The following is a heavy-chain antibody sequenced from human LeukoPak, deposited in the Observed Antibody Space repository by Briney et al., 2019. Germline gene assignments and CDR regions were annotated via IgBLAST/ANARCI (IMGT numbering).Heavy chain of an antibody. J-gene: IGHJ3*02. Sequence: SETLSLTCTVSGGSISSGSYYWSWIRQPAGKELEWIGRIYTSGSTNYNPSLKSRVTISVDTSKNQFSLKLSSVTAADTAVYYCARVPTIAVAVVEAFDIWGQGTMVTVSS. V-gene: IGHV4-61*02. CDR1: GGSISSGSYY. CDR3: ARVPTIAVAVVEAFDI. CDR2: IYTSGST. D-gene: IGHD6-19*01.